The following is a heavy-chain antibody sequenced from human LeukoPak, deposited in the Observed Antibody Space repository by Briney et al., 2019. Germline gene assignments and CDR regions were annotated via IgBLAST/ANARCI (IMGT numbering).Heavy chain of an antibody. V-gene: IGHV3-48*03. J-gene: IGHJ4*02. D-gene: IGHD4-23*01. CDR3: VRGRDSATNYGGDY. Sequence: GGSLRLSCATSGFTFSAYEMNWVRQAPGKGLEWISYISDSGVSIHYADSVRGRFSISRDNAKDALLLQMNTLRAEDTAVYYCVRGRDSATNYGGDYWGQGTLVTVSS. CDR1: GFTFSAYE. CDR2: ISDSGVSI.